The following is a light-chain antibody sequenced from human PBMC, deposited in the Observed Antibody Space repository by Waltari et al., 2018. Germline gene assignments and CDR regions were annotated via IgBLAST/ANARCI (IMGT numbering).Light chain of an antibody. V-gene: IGKV3-20*01. CDR2: DAA. CDR1: QSISKY. J-gene: IGKJ1*01. Sequence: QSISKYLAWYQQKPGQAPRLLIYDAASRATGIPDRFGGSGSGTDSSLTISRLEPEDSAVYYCQKYGTLPATFGQGTKVEIK. CDR3: QKYGTLPAT.